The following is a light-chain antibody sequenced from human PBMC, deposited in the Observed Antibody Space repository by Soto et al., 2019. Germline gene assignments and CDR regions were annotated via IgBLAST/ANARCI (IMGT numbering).Light chain of an antibody. J-gene: IGKJ1*01. CDR1: QTVLYTSNNKNY. CDR3: QQYLTTPWT. V-gene: IGKV4-1*01. CDR2: WAS. Sequence: DIVMTKSPDALAVSLGERATINCKSSQTVLYTSNNKNYLAWYQQKPGQPPKLLIYWASTRESGVPDRFSGSGSGTDFTLTISSLQDEDVAVYYCQQYLTTPWTFGQGTKVDIK.